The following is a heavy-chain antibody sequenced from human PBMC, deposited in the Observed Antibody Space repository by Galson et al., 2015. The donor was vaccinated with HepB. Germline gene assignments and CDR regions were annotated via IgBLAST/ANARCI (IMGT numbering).Heavy chain of an antibody. CDR3: ARGRLQLFDL. V-gene: IGHV3-7*01. CDR2: IKQGGGEK. Sequence: SLRLSCAASGFTFSSYAMHWVRQAPGKGLEWVANIKQGGGEKNSVDSVKGRFTISRGNAKNSLYLQMNSLRAEDTAVYYCARGRLQLFDLWGQGTMVTVSS. CDR1: GFTFSSYA. J-gene: IGHJ3*01. D-gene: IGHD4-11*01.